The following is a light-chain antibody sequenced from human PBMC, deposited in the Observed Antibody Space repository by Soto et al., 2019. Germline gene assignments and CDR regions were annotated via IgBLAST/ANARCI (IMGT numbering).Light chain of an antibody. V-gene: IGKV3-15*01. Sequence: IVMTQSPATLSVSPGERATLSCRASQSVSSNLAWYQQKPGQAPRLLIYGASTRATGIPARFSGSGSGTEFTLTISSLQSEDFAVYYCQQYNGAFGQGTKVDIK. J-gene: IGKJ1*01. CDR2: GAS. CDR3: QQYNGA. CDR1: QSVSSN.